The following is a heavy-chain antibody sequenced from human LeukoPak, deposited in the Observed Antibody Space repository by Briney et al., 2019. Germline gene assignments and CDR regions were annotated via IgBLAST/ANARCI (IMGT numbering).Heavy chain of an antibody. CDR2: INPSGGST. CDR3: ARAHPGKRNDY. Sequence: ASVKVSCEASGYTFTSYYMHWVRQAPGQGLEWMGIINPSGGSTSYAQKFQGRVTMTRDMSTSTVYMELSSLRSEDTAVYYCARAHPGKRNDYWGQGTLVTVSS. V-gene: IGHV1-46*01. J-gene: IGHJ4*02. CDR1: GYTFTSYY. D-gene: IGHD1-14*01.